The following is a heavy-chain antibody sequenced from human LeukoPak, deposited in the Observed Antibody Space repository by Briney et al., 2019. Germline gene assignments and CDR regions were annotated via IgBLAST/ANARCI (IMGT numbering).Heavy chain of an antibody. D-gene: IGHD3-3*01. CDR1: GYTFTSYD. J-gene: IGHJ5*02. Sequence: AFVKVSCKASGYTFTSYDINWVRQATGQGLEWMGWMNPNSGNTGYAQKFQGRVTMTRNTSISTAYMELSSLRSEDTAVYYCARGYVLRFLEWSYNWFDPWGQRTLVTVSS. CDR3: ARGYVLRFLEWSYNWFDP. V-gene: IGHV1-8*01. CDR2: MNPNSGNT.